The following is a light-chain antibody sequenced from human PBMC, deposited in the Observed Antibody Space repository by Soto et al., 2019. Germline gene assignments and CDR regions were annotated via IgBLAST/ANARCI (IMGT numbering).Light chain of an antibody. CDR3: QRYRTS. J-gene: IGKJ4*01. CDR1: QGFSSSY. Sequence: EIVLTKSAGTLYLSPGESTTLSCRASQGFSSSYLAWYQQKPGQPPRLLIYDASSRATGIPDRFSGSGSGTDFTLTSTRLESEEVAMYYCQRYRTSFSGGTKVEIK. V-gene: IGKV3-20*01. CDR2: DAS.